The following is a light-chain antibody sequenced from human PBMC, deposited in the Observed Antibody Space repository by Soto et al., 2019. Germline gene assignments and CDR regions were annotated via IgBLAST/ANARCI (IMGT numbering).Light chain of an antibody. J-gene: IGKJ5*01. CDR1: SSSKW. V-gene: IGKV1-5*01. Sequence: IQMTQSPPTLSASFGDTVTMTCRSSSKWLAWYQKKPGKAPKLLIYDVSNLERGVPPRFSGSTSGTDFTLTISSVRPEDLGSFYCQQTFNSPITFGQGTRLEIK. CDR2: DVS. CDR3: QQTFNSPIT.